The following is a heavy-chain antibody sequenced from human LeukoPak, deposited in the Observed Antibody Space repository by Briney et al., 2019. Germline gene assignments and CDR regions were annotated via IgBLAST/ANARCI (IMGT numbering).Heavy chain of an antibody. Sequence: GASVKVSCKVSGYTXTELSMHWVRQAPGXXXXWMGGFDPEDGETIYAQKFQGRVTMTEDTSTDTAYMELSSLRSEDTAVYYCATASITFFDYWGQGTLVTVSS. J-gene: IGHJ4*02. CDR1: GYTXTELS. V-gene: IGHV1-24*01. D-gene: IGHD2/OR15-2a*01. CDR2: FDPEDGET. CDR3: ATASITFFDY.